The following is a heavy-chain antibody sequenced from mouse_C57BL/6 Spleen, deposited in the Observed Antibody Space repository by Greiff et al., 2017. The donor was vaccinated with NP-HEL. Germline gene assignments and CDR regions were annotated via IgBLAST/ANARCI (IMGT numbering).Heavy chain of an antibody. D-gene: IGHD2-2*01. V-gene: IGHV1-64*01. CDR2: IHPNSGST. J-gene: IGHJ3*01. CDR3: ARSGIYYGYEGFAY. Sequence: QVQLQQPGAELVKPGASVKLSCTASGYTFTSYWMHWVKQRPGPGLEWIGMIHPNSGSTNYNEKFKSKATLTVDKSSSTAYMQLSSLTSEDAAVYYGARSGIYYGYEGFAYWGQGTLVTVSA. CDR1: GYTFTSYW.